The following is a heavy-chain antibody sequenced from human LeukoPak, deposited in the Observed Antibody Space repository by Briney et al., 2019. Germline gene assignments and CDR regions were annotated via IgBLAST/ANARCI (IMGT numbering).Heavy chain of an antibody. CDR1: GFTFGGYG. D-gene: IGHD1-14*01. J-gene: IGHJ4*02. CDR3: TRYNNDHFDY. Sequence: GRSLRLSCAGSGFTFGGYGMHWFRQTPGKGLEWVAVIAYDGSRAFYTDSVKGRFTISRDNSKNTMSVQMDDLRAEDTAVYYCTRYNNDHFDYWGQGTLVTVSS. V-gene: IGHV3-33*01. CDR2: IAYDGSRA.